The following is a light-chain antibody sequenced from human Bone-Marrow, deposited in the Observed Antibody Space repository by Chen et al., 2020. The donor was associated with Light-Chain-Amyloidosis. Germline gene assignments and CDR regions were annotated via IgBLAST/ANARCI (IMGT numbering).Light chain of an antibody. V-gene: IGLV8-61*01. CDR3: GLYLGSGVWV. CDR1: SGSVSTDSY. CDR2: NTD. Sequence: QTVVTQEPSFSVSPGGTVTLTCGLSSGSVSTDSYPSWYQQTPGQAPRTLIYNTDTRSSGVPDRLSGSILGNKAALTISGAQADDESDYYCGLYLGSGVWVFGGGTKLTVL. J-gene: IGLJ3*02.